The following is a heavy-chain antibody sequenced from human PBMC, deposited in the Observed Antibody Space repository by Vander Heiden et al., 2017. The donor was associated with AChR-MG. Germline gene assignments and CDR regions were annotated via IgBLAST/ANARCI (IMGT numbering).Heavy chain of an antibody. CDR2: ISYDGSNK. CDR1: RFPFSSSA. D-gene: IGHD4-17*01. Sequence: QVQLVESGGGVVQPGRSLRLSCAASRFPFSSSARHWVRQAPGKGLEWVAVISYDGSNKYYADSVKGRFTISRDNSKNTLYLQMNSLRAEDTAVYYCARGLTTVTTYNWFDPWGQGTLVTVSS. V-gene: IGHV3-30-3*01. CDR3: ARGLTTVTTYNWFDP. J-gene: IGHJ5*02.